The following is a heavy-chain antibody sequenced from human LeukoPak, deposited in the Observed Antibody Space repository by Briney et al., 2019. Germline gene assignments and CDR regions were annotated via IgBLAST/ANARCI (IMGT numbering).Heavy chain of an antibody. D-gene: IGHD3-16*01. Sequence: SDTVALPRSVSGGSNNSGSYFWRWVRQPGGKGLEWIGRIYTRGSTNYNPSLKSPVTISVDTSKSEFPPKLSSVRAADTAVYYCARERGLGTFVDYYYAMVVCGQRNTVTVSS. CDR1: GGSNNSGSYF. J-gene: IGHJ6*02. V-gene: IGHV4-61*02. CDR2: IYTRGST. CDR3: ARERGLGTFVDYYYAMVV.